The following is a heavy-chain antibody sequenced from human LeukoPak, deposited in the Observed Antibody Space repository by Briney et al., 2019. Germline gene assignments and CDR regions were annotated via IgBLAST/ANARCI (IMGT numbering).Heavy chain of an antibody. CDR1: GGSISSSDYY. CDR2: IYYSGNT. CDR3: ARYPTPMVSFDH. V-gene: IGHV4-39*01. J-gene: IGHJ4*02. D-gene: IGHD3-10*01. Sequence: PSETLSLTCTVSGGSISSSDYYWGWIRQPPGKGLEWIGSIYYSGNTYYNPSLKSRVTISVDTSKNQFYLRLSFVTAADTAVYYCARYPTPMVSFDHWGQGTLVTVSS.